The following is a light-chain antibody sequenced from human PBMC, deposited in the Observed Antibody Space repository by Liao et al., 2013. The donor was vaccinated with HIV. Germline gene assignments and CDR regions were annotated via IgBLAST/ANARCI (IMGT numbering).Light chain of an antibody. CDR2: YDD. CDR3: QVWDTSSDHHVV. Sequence: SYVLTQTPSVSVAPGKTARITCAGNNIGSRSVHWYQQKPGQAPVLVIYYDDDRPSGIPERFSGSNSANTATLTISGVEAGDEADYYCQVWDTSSDHHVVFGGGTKLTVL. J-gene: IGLJ2*01. CDR1: NIGSRS. V-gene: IGLV3-21*01.